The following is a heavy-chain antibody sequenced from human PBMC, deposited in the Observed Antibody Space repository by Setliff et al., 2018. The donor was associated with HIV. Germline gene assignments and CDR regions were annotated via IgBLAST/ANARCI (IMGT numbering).Heavy chain of an antibody. D-gene: IGHD5-12*01. CDR3: ARISVASRYNSDMNV. CDR1: GFIFSTYG. J-gene: IGHJ6*03. Sequence: SLRLSCEASGFIFSTYGMHWVRQAPGKGLEWVAFIRSDETNKYYSDSVKGRFTISRDTSKNTLFLQINSLRPEDTAVYYCARISVASRYNSDMNVWGKGTTVTV. V-gene: IGHV3-30*02. CDR2: IRSDETNK.